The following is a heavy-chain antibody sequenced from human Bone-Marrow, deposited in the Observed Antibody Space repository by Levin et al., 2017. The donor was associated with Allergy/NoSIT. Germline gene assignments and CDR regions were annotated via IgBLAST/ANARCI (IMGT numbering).Heavy chain of an antibody. D-gene: IGHD6-13*01. CDR2: ISGSGRDK. Sequence: PGESLKISCIGSGFSFSSYALTWVRQAPGKGLDWVSSISGSGRDKHYAGSVKGRFTISRDNSKKTMFLQMNSLRDEDTALYYCARGRVSARSSFDYWGQGTLVTVSS. CDR1: GFSFSSYA. V-gene: IGHV3-23*01. CDR3: ARGRVSARSSFDY. J-gene: IGHJ4*02.